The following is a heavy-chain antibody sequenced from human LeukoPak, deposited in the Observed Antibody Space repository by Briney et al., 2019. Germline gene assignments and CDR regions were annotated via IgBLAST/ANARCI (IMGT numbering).Heavy chain of an antibody. D-gene: IGHD2-15*01. J-gene: IGHJ4*02. CDR3: ARVRRLLGADY. Sequence: PGGSLRLSCAASGFTFSSYEMNWVRQAPGKGLERVSYISSSGSTIYYADSVKGRFTISRDNAKNSLYLQMNGLRAEDTAVYYCARVRRLLGADYWGQGTLVTVSS. CDR1: GFTFSSYE. CDR2: ISSSGSTI. V-gene: IGHV3-48*03.